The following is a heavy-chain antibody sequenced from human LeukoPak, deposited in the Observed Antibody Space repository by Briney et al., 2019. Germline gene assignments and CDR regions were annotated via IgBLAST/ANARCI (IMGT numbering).Heavy chain of an antibody. CDR1: GFTFSTYS. V-gene: IGHV3-48*01. J-gene: IGHJ4*02. CDR3: ARGEYYQAGIGNNRFDN. D-gene: IGHD2/OR15-2a*01. Sequence: PGGSLRLSCAASGFTFSTYSMTWVRQAPGKGLEWISHISAGSRGIYYADSVKGRFTISRDNAKNSLFLQMSSLRPEDTAVYYCARGEYYQAGIGNNRFDNWGQGALVTVSS. CDR2: ISAGSRGI.